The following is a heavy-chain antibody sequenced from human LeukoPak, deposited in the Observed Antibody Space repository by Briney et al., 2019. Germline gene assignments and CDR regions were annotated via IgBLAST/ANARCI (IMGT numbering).Heavy chain of an antibody. CDR3: TTGIRGD. J-gene: IGHJ4*02. Sequence: SGGSLRLSSVASGFTFSIYTMSWVRQAPGEGLDWVGRIASKTDGGATDYAAPVKGRFTISRDDSKNTLNLQMNSLKTEDTAVYYCTTGIRGDWGQGTLVTVSS. CDR2: IASKTDGGAT. V-gene: IGHV3-15*04. CDR1: GFTFSIYT. D-gene: IGHD3-10*01.